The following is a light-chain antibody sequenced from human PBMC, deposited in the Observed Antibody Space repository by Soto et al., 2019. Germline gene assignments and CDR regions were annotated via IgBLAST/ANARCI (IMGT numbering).Light chain of an antibody. CDR2: DAS. V-gene: IGKV3-11*01. Sequence: EIVMTQSPATLSVSPGGRATLSCRASQSINRHLAWYRQKPGQAPRLLIYDASNRATGIPARSSGSGSGTDFTLTISSLEPEDFGVYYCQQRSNWPPVTFGGGTKVDIK. J-gene: IGKJ4*01. CDR1: QSINRH. CDR3: QQRSNWPPVT.